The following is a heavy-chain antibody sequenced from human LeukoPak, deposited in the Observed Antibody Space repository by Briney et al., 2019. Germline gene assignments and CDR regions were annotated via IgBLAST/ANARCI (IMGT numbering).Heavy chain of an antibody. CDR2: IYSGGST. CDR3: AREVVRGVIDY. J-gene: IGHJ4*02. V-gene: IGHV3-53*01. Sequence: GGSLRLSCAASGFTVSSNYMSWVRQAPGKGQEWVSVIYSGGSTYYADSVKGRFTISRDNSKNTLYLQMNSLRAEDTAVYYCAREVVRGVIDYWGQGTLVTVSS. D-gene: IGHD3-10*01. CDR1: GFTVSSNY.